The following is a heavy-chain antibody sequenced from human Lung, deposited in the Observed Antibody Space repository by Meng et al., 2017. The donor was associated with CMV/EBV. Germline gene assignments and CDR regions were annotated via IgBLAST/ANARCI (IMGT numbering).Heavy chain of an antibody. J-gene: IGHJ4*02. CDR2: ISSDGQNK. CDR3: ATYSRAPAALLAYFNY. D-gene: IGHD2-2*01. V-gene: IGHV3-30*09. CDR1: RVTFRNYA. Sequence: GESLKISCVVSRVTFRNYAMHWVRQAPSKGPEWVAVISSDGQNKYYADSVKGRFAISRDNLRSTLYLQLSSLRLEDTAVYYCATYSRAPAALLAYFNYWGLGTLVTVSS.